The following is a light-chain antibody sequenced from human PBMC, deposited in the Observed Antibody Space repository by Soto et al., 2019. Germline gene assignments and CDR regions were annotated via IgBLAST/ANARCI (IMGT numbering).Light chain of an antibody. J-gene: IGKJ4*01. Sequence: EIVLTQSPGTLSLSPGESTPLSCRASQSVGRNFLAWYQQKPGRAPRLLIHGASYRATGVPDSVSGSGSETDFTRTISRLEPEDFAVYYCHQYAASPLTFGGWTKVEIK. CDR1: QSVGRNF. CDR2: GAS. V-gene: IGKV3-20*01. CDR3: HQYAASPLT.